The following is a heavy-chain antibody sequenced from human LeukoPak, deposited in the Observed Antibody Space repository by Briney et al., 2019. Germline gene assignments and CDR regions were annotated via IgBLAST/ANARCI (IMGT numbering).Heavy chain of an antibody. CDR1: GFTFSSYS. D-gene: IGHD5-18*01. CDR3: ARDDTASLDAFDI. J-gene: IGHJ3*02. Sequence: GGSLRLSCAASGFTFSSYSMNWVRQAPGKGLEWVSSISSSSSYIYYADSVKGRFTISRDNAKNSLYLQMNSPRAEDTAVYYCARDDTASLDAFDIWGQGTMVTVSS. V-gene: IGHV3-21*01. CDR2: ISSSSSYI.